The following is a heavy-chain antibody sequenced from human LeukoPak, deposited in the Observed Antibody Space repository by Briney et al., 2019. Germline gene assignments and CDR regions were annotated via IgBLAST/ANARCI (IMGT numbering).Heavy chain of an antibody. D-gene: IGHD6-19*01. Sequence: GGSLRLSCAASGFTFSNYDMSWVRQAPGKGLEWVSFISTITGTIYYADSVKGRFTISRDNAKNSLYLQMNSLRAEDTAVYYCARDRVAADWYFDLWGRGTLVIVSS. V-gene: IGHV3-48*01. J-gene: IGHJ2*01. CDR3: ARDRVAADWYFDL. CDR1: GFTFSNYD. CDR2: ISTITGTI.